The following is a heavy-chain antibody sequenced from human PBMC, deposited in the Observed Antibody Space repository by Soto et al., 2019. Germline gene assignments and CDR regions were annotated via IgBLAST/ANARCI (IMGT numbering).Heavy chain of an antibody. CDR3: ARGYQPDYYYYYGMDV. V-gene: IGHV4-31*03. D-gene: IGHD2-2*01. CDR1: GGSISSGGYY. Sequence: QVQLQESGPGLVKPSQTLSLTCTVSGGSISSGGYYWSWIRQHPGKGLEWIGYIYYSGSTYYNPSLKSRVTISVDTSKNQFSQKLSSVTAADTAVYYCARGYQPDYYYYYGMDVWGQGTTVTVSS. J-gene: IGHJ6*02. CDR2: IYYSGST.